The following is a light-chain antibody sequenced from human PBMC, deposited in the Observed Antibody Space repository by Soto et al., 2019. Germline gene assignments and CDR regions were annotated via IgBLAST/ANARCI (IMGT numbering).Light chain of an antibody. Sequence: QSVLAQPPSASGTPGQRVTISCSGGASNIGGKSISWFQQPPGTAPKLLIHADYQRPSGVPGRFSGSKSGTSASLTIAGLQSEDEADYYCAAWDGSRWVFGGGTKLTVL. J-gene: IGLJ2*01. CDR2: ADY. V-gene: IGLV1-44*01. CDR3: AAWDGSRWV. CDR1: ASNIGGKS.